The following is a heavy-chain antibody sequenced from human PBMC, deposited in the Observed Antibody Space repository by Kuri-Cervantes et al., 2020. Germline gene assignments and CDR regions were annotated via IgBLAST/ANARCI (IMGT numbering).Heavy chain of an antibody. J-gene: IGHJ4*02. CDR2: IKHDGSAK. CDR1: GFTFNIYW. D-gene: IGHD6-19*01. Sequence: GESLKISCAASGFTFNIYWMTGVRQAPRKGLEWVANIKHDGSAKDYLDSVKGRFTISRDNAKNSLYLQMNSLRAEDTAVYFCASGSGWLTPYWGQGTLVTVSS. V-gene: IGHV3-7*01. CDR3: ASGSGWLTPY.